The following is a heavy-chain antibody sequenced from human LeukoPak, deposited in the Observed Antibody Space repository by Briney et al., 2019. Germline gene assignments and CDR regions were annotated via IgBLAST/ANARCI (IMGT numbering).Heavy chain of an antibody. CDR3: AKSPVSSCRGSFCYPFDY. J-gene: IGHJ4*02. V-gene: IGHV3-30*02. CDR1: GFTFSSYG. Sequence: PGGSLRLSCAASGFTFSSYGMHWVRQAPGKGLEWVAFIRYDGSNKYYADSVKGWFTISRDNSRNTLYLQMNTLRAEDTAVYFCAKSPVSSCRGSFCYPFDYWGQGNLVTVSS. CDR2: IRYDGSNK. D-gene: IGHD2-15*01.